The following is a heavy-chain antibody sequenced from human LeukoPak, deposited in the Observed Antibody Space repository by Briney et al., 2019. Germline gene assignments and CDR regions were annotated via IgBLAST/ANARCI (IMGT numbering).Heavy chain of an antibody. D-gene: IGHD3-3*01. CDR1: GYTFITYS. CDR3: ARVPTTYYDFWSGYYNWEFFWFDP. CDR2: ISAYNGNT. V-gene: IGHV1-18*01. J-gene: IGHJ5*02. Sequence: ASVTVSCKASGYTFITYSINWVRQAPGQGREWMGCISAYNGNTNYAQKLQGRVTMTTDTSTSTAYMELRSLRSDDTAVYYCARVPTTYYDFWSGYYNWEFFWFDPWGQGTLVTVSS.